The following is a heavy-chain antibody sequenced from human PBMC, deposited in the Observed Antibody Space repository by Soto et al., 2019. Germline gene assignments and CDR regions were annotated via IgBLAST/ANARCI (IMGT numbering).Heavy chain of an antibody. CDR3: ARGQEGIVATH. CDR1: GGSLTGYY. V-gene: IGHV4-34*01. J-gene: IGHJ4*02. D-gene: IGHD5-12*01. CDR2: VKDVGST. Sequence: QVQLQQWGAGLLKPSETLSLTCTVNGGSLTGYYWSWIRQPPGKGLEWIGEVKDVGSTNYSPSLRGRVSISAHTSRNHFSLRLNSVTAADTAVYFCARGQEGIVATHWDQGALVTVSS.